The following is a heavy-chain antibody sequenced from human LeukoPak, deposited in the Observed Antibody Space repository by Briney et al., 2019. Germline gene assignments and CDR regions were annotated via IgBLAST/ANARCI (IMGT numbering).Heavy chain of an antibody. CDR1: GVSIGSGVYY. CDR2: IYYSGST. J-gene: IGHJ6*02. CDR3: ARCGGSQSYYGMDV. V-gene: IGHV4-31*03. Sequence: SQTLSLTCSVSGVSIGSGVYYWSWIRQHPGKGLEWIGYIYYSGSTYYNPSLESRVTISVDTSKNQFSLNLSSVTAADTAVYHCARCGGSQSYYGMDVWGQGTTVTVSS. D-gene: IGHD1-26*01.